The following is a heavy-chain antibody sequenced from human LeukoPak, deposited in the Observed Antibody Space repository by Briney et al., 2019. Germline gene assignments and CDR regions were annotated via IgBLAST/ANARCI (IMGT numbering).Heavy chain of an antibody. Sequence: GRSLRLSCAASGFTFSSYGMHWVRQAPGKGLGWVAVISYDGSNKYYADSVKGRFTISRDNSKNTLYLQMNSLRAEDTAVYYCAKDLRVLLWFGDAFDIWGQGTMVTVSS. D-gene: IGHD3-10*01. CDR2: ISYDGSNK. CDR3: AKDLRVLLWFGDAFDI. J-gene: IGHJ3*02. CDR1: GFTFSSYG. V-gene: IGHV3-30*18.